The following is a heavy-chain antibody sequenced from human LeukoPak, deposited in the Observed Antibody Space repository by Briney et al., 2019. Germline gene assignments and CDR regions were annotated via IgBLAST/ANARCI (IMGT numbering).Heavy chain of an antibody. Sequence: PGGSLRLSCAASGFTFSSYSMNWVRQAPGKGLEWVSYISSSSSNIYYADSVKGRFTISRDNAKNSLYPQMNSLRAEDTAVYYCARDGGLAPYSSSTPFDYWGQVTLVTVSS. D-gene: IGHD6-6*01. CDR2: ISSSSSNI. CDR3: ARDGGLAPYSSSTPFDY. J-gene: IGHJ4*02. CDR1: GFTFSSYS. V-gene: IGHV3-48*04.